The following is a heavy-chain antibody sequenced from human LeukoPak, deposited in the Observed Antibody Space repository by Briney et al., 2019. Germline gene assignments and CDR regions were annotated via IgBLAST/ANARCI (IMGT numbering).Heavy chain of an antibody. J-gene: IGHJ4*02. CDR2: IRNKADGGTP. V-gene: IGHV3-49*04. Sequence: GGSLRLSCTASGFTFGDYTITWVRQAPGRGLEWVGFIRNKADGGTPEYAAQVKGTFTISRDDSKNVAYLQMNSLKTDDTAVYYCTRDPPTRYWGQGTLVSVSS. D-gene: IGHD1-26*01. CDR1: GFTFGDYT. CDR3: TRDPPTRY.